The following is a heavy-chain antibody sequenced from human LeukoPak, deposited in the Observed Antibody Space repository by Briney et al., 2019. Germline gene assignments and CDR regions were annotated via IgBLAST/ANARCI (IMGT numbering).Heavy chain of an antibody. D-gene: IGHD4-17*01. CDR3: AKDPNGDYVGAFDM. CDR1: KSTFSSFA. J-gene: IGHJ3*02. Sequence: GGSLRLSCAASKSTFSSFAITWVRQAPGKGLEWVSSISGSGHSTNYADSVRGRFTIPRDDSKNTLYLQMNRLRAEDTAVYYCAKDPNGDYVGAFDMWGPGTMVTVSS. V-gene: IGHV3-23*01. CDR2: ISGSGHST.